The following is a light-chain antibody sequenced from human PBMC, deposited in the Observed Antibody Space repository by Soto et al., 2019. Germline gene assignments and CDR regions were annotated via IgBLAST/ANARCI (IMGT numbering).Light chain of an antibody. CDR2: DAS. CDR3: QQFNSYWYT. V-gene: IGKV1-13*02. CDR1: EGVSSA. Sequence: AIQLTQSPSSLSASVGDRVTITCRASEGVSSALAWYQQKPGKPPDLLISDASTLESGVPSRFSGSGSGTDFTLTISSLQPEDFATYYCQQFNSYWYTFGQGTKVEIK. J-gene: IGKJ1*01.